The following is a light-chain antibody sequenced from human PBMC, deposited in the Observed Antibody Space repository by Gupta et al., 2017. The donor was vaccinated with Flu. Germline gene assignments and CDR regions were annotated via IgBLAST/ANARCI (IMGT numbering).Light chain of an antibody. CDR2: EAS. V-gene: IGKV1-5*03. Sequence: DIQMTQSPSTLSASVGDRVTITCRASQSISSRLAWYQQKPGKAPKLLTYEASSLESGVPSRFSGSGSGTEFTLTISSLQPDDFATFYCQQYNSYSLTFGGGTKVEIK. CDR1: QSISSR. J-gene: IGKJ4*01. CDR3: QQYNSYSLT.